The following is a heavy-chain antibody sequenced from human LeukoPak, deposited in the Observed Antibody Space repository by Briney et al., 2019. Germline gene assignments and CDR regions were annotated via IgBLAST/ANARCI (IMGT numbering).Heavy chain of an antibody. CDR1: GFSFSAYW. CDR3: AKLVDTAMGYYFDY. V-gene: IGHV3-23*01. Sequence: GGSLRLSCAASGFSFSAYWMHWVRQAPGKGLEWVSAISGSGGSTYYADSVKGRFTISRDNSKNTLYLQMNSLRAEDTAVYYCAKLVDTAMGYYFDYWGQGTLVTVSS. J-gene: IGHJ4*02. D-gene: IGHD5-18*01. CDR2: ISGSGGST.